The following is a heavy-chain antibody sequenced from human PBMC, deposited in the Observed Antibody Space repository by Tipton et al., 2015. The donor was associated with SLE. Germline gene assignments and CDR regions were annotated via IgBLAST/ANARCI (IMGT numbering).Heavy chain of an antibody. Sequence: TLSLTCTVSGGSISSGGYYWSWIRQSAGKGLEWIGRIYTSGSTNYNPSLKSRVTISVDTSKNQFSLKLSSVTAADTAVYYCARHDKGRDGYNWHAFDIWGQGTMVTVSS. J-gene: IGHJ3*02. V-gene: IGHV4-61*02. D-gene: IGHD5-24*01. CDR2: IYTSGST. CDR1: GGSISSGGYY. CDR3: ARHDKGRDGYNWHAFDI.